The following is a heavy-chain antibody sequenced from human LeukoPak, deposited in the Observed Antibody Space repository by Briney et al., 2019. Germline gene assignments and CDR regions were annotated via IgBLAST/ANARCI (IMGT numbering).Heavy chain of an antibody. J-gene: IGHJ4*02. V-gene: IGHV3-9*01. D-gene: IGHD2-21*02. Sequence: TLRLSCAASGFTFDDYAMHWVRQAPGKGLEWVSGISWNSGSIGYADSVQGRFTISRDNAKNSLYLQMNSLRAEDTALYYCAKDMNAVVTAMDYWGQGTLVTVSS. CDR3: AKDMNAVVTAMDY. CDR2: ISWNSGSI. CDR1: GFTFDDYA.